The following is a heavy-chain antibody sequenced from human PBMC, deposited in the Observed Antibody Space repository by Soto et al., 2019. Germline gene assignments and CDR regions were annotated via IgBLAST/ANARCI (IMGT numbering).Heavy chain of an antibody. J-gene: IGHJ4*02. CDR2: MNPNSGNT. Sequence: ASVKVSCKASGYTFTSYDINWVRQATGQGLEWMGWMNPNSGNTGYAQKFQGRVTMTRNTSISTAYMELSSLRSEDTAVYYCAFSLLRFFETAYYYWGQGSLVTVYS. V-gene: IGHV1-8*01. D-gene: IGHD3-3*01. CDR1: GYTFTSYD. CDR3: AFSLLRFFETAYYY.